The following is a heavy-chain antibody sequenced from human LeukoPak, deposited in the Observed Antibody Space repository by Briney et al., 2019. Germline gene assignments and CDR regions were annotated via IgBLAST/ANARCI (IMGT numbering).Heavy chain of an antibody. J-gene: IGHJ5*02. D-gene: IGHD3-10*01. V-gene: IGHV4-59*01. CDR2: IYYSGST. CDR1: GGSISSYY. Sequence: SETLSLTCTVSGGSISSYYWSWIRQPPGKGLEWIGYIYYSGSTNYNPSLKSRVTISVDTSKNQFSLKLSSVTAADTAVYYCARGMVRGAQGSWFDPWGQGTLVTVSS. CDR3: ARGMVRGAQGSWFDP.